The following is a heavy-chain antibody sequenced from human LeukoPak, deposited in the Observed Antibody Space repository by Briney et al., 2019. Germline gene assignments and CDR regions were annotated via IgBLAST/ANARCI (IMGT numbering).Heavy chain of an antibody. D-gene: IGHD3-3*01. Sequence: SETLSLTCTVSGGSISSYYWSWIRQPPGKGLEWIGCIYTSGSTNYNPSLKSRVTISVDTSKNQFSLKLSSVTAADTAVYYCAGHVPYGFWSGLGEHAFDIWGQGTMVTVSS. J-gene: IGHJ3*02. CDR1: GGSISSYY. CDR2: IYTSGST. V-gene: IGHV4-4*09. CDR3: AGHVPYGFWSGLGEHAFDI.